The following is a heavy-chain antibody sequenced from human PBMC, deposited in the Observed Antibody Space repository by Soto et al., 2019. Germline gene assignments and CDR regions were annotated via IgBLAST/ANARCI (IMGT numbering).Heavy chain of an antibody. CDR1: GFTFSSYA. J-gene: IGHJ4*02. D-gene: IGHD4-17*01. V-gene: IGHV3-23*01. CDR2: ISGSGGST. CDR3: AKDRGGGLRNLFDY. Sequence: GGSLRLSCAASGFTFSSYAISWVRQAPGKGLEWVSGISGSGGSTYYADSVKGRFTITRDNSKNTLYLQMNSLRAEDTAVYYCAKDRGGGLRNLFDYWGQGTLVTVSS.